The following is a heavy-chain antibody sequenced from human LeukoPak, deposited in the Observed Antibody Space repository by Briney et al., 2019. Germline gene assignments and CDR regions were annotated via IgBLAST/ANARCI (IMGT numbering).Heavy chain of an antibody. D-gene: IGHD2-21*01. CDR3: ARRLEVILSHDAFDI. CDR1: GGSFSGYY. Sequence: SETLSLTCAVYGGSFSGYYWSWIRQPPGKGLEWIGEINHSGSTNYNPSLKSRVTISVDTSKNQFSLKLSSVTAADTAFYYCARRLEVILSHDAFDIWGQGTMVSVSS. V-gene: IGHV4-34*01. J-gene: IGHJ3*02. CDR2: INHSGST.